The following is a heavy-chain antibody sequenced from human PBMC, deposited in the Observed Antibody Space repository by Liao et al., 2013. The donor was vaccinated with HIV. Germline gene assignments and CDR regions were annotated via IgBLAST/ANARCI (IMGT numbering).Heavy chain of an antibody. V-gene: IGHV4-4*07. D-gene: IGHD1-26*01. CDR3: ARSSEYYLYYYMDV. J-gene: IGHJ6*03. Sequence: QVQLLESGPGLVRPSETLSLTCAVSGASISNNYWTWIRQPAGEGLEWIGRFYTSRTPSYNPSLRSRVAISVDTSKNQFSLRLNSVTAADTAMYYCARSSEYYLYYYMDVWGKGPRSPSP. CDR2: FYTSRTP. CDR1: GASISNNY.